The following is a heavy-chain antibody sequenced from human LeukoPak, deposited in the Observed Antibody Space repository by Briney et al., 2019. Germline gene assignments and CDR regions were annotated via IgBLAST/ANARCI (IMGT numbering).Heavy chain of an antibody. CDR1: GFTFSSYW. Sequence: GGSLRLSCAASGFTFSSYWMHWVRQAPGKGLVWVPRINSDGSSTSYADSVKGRFTISRDNAKSTLYLQMNSLKAEDTSFYFCAKGGSSGCPDYWGQGILVTVSS. D-gene: IGHD6-19*01. CDR2: INSDGSST. V-gene: IGHV3-74*01. CDR3: AKGGSSGCPDY. J-gene: IGHJ4*02.